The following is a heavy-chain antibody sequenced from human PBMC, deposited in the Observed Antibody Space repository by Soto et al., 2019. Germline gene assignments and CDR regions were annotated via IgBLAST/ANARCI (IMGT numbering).Heavy chain of an antibody. CDR1: GYTFTSYG. J-gene: IGHJ4*02. Sequence: QVQLVQSGAEVKKPGASVKVSCKASGYTFTSYGISWVRQAPGQGLEWMGWVNAYNGNTNYAKKFQGRVTMTTDTSTSTANRELRSLRSDDPAVYYGAREAVSGRTGFDYWGQGTLVTVSS. D-gene: IGHD6-19*01. CDR2: VNAYNGNT. V-gene: IGHV1-18*01. CDR3: AREAVSGRTGFDY.